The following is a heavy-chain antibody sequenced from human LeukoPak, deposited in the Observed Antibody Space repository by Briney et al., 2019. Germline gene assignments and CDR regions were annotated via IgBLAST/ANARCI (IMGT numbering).Heavy chain of an antibody. D-gene: IGHD6-6*01. V-gene: IGHV3-30*01. CDR3: ARTYSSSSHIDY. CDR1: GFTFSSYA. Sequence: GRSLRLSCAASGFTFSSYAMHWVRQAPGKGLEWVAVISYDGSNKYYADSVKGRFTISRDNSKNTLYLQMNSLRAEDTAVYYCARTYSSSSHIDYWGQGTPVTVSS. CDR2: ISYDGSNK. J-gene: IGHJ4*02.